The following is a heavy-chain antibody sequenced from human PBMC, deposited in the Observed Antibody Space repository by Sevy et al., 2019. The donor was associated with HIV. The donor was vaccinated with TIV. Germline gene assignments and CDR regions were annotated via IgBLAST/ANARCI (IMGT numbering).Heavy chain of an antibody. CDR2: IYYSGRT. D-gene: IGHD5-12*01. CDR3: ARGGGGWLSSADNPIYFDY. J-gene: IGHJ4*02. V-gene: IGHV4-39*01. CDR1: GGSISSSSYY. Sequence: SETLSLTCTVSGGSISSSSYYWGWIRQPPGKGLEWIGTIYYSGRTYYNPSLKSRVTISTDTSKNQFSLRLTSVTAADTAVYYCARGGGGWLSSADNPIYFDYWGQGTLVTVSS.